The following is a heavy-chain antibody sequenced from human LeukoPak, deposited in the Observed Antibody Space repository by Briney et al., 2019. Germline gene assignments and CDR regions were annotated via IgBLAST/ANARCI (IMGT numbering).Heavy chain of an antibody. CDR3: ARRPRRTGGFDY. CDR1: GGSISSGSYY. V-gene: IGHV4-61*02. Sequence: RASETLSLTCTVSGGSISSGSYYWSWIRQPAGKGLERIGRIYTSGSTNYNPSLKSRVTISVDTSKNQFSLKLSSVTAADTAVYYCARRPRRTGGFDYWGQGTLVTVSS. CDR2: IYTSGST. D-gene: IGHD3-10*01. J-gene: IGHJ4*02.